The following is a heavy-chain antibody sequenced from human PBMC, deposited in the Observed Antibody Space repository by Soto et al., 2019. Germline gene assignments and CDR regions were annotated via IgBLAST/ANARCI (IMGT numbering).Heavy chain of an antibody. CDR1: GGSITRSNW. Sequence: QVQLQESGPGLVKPSGTLSLTCAVSGGSITRSNWWSWVRQPPGKGLEWIGEISHSGSTNYNPSLXTRITXXVDKSKNQFSLKLNSVTAADTAVYCCARSLPQPVYWGQGTLVTVSS. D-gene: IGHD5-18*01. CDR3: ARSLPQPVY. CDR2: ISHSGST. V-gene: IGHV4-4*01. J-gene: IGHJ4*02.